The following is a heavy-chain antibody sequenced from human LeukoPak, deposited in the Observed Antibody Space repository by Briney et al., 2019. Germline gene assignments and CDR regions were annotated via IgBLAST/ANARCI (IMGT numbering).Heavy chain of an antibody. J-gene: IGHJ4*02. Sequence: ASVKVFCKASGYAFAFYGISWVRQAPGQGLEWMGWISVNNGNTHYAQKLQGRVTMTTDTSTSTAYMEVRNLRSDDTAVYFCQRITIFGVIIDFDYWGQGSLVTVSS. CDR2: ISVNNGNT. D-gene: IGHD3-3*01. CDR3: QRITIFGVIIDFDY. CDR1: GYAFAFYG. V-gene: IGHV1-18*01.